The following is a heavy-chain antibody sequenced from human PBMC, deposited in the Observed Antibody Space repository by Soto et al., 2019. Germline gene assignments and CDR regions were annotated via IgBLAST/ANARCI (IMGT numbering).Heavy chain of an antibody. Sequence: GGSLRLSCAASGFTLSSSAMSWVRQAPGKGLEWVSAISGSGDNTYHADSVKGRFTISRDNSKNTLYLQMNSLRAEDTAVYYCAKRWGNRFLEPRDYFDYWGQGTLVTVSS. CDR3: AKRWGNRFLEPRDYFDY. CDR1: GFTLSSSA. V-gene: IGHV3-23*01. CDR2: ISGSGDNT. J-gene: IGHJ4*02. D-gene: IGHD3-3*01.